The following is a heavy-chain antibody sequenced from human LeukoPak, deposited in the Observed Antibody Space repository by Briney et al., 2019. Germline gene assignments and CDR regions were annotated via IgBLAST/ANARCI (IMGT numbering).Heavy chain of an antibody. V-gene: IGHV4-30-2*01. D-gene: IGHD3-10*01. CDR3: ARAESL. Sequence: NPSETLSLTCAVSGGSISSGGYYWSWIRQPPGKGLEWIGYIYHSGSTYYNPSLKSRVTISVDRSKYQFSLKLSSVTAADTAVYYCARAESLWGQGTLVTVSS. CDR1: GGSISSGGYY. CDR2: IYHSGST. J-gene: IGHJ4*02.